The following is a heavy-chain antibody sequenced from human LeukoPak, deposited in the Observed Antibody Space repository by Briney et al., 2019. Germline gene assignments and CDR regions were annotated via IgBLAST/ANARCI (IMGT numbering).Heavy chain of an antibody. Sequence: ASVKVSCKASGYTFTSYGISWVRQAPGQGLEWMGWISAYNGNTNYAQKLQGRVTMTTDTSTSTAYMELRSLRSDDTAVYYCARVGTTMIVVVPAGYWGQGTLVTVSS. CDR2: ISAYNGNT. CDR3: ARVGTTMIVVVPAGY. V-gene: IGHV1-18*01. CDR1: GYTFTSYG. D-gene: IGHD3-22*01. J-gene: IGHJ4*02.